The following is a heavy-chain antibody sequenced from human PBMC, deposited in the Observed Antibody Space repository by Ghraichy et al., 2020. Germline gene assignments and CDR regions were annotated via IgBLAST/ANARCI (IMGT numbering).Heavy chain of an antibody. Sequence: SETLSLTCAVYGGSFSGYYWSWIRQPPGKGLEWIGEINHSGSTNYNPSLKSRVTISVDTSKNQFSLKLSSVTAADTAVYYCARYRGYCSSTSCSLQLYYYYGMDVWGQGTTVTVSS. D-gene: IGHD2-2*01. V-gene: IGHV4-34*01. CDR2: INHSGST. J-gene: IGHJ6*02. CDR1: GGSFSGYY. CDR3: ARYRGYCSSTSCSLQLYYYYGMDV.